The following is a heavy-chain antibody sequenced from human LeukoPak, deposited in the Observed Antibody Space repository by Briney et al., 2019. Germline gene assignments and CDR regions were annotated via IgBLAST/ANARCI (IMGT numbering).Heavy chain of an antibody. CDR2: ISGSGGST. D-gene: IGHD3-3*01. V-gene: IGHV3-23*01. CDR1: GFTFSNYA. Sequence: GGSLRLSCVASGFTFSNYAMSWVRQAPGKGLEWVSAISGSGGSTYYADSVKGRFTISRDNSKNTLYLQMNSLRAEDTAVYYCARTTYYDFWSGYYFPYMDVWGKGTTVTVSS. J-gene: IGHJ6*03. CDR3: ARTTYYDFWSGYYFPYMDV.